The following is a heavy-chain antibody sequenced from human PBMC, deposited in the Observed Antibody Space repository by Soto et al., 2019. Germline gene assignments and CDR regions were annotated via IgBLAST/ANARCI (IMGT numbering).Heavy chain of an antibody. D-gene: IGHD1-26*01. V-gene: IGHV3-30*03. CDR1: GFSFSSYG. J-gene: IGHJ4*02. CDR2: ISYDGSNK. Sequence: QVQLVESGGGVVQPGRSLRLSCAASGFSFSSYGMQWVRQAPGKGLEWVAVISYDGSNKYYADSVKDRFTISRDNSKKTLNLQMNSLRADDTAVYYRVGGPYLFDYCGQGTLVTVSS. CDR3: VGGPYLFDY.